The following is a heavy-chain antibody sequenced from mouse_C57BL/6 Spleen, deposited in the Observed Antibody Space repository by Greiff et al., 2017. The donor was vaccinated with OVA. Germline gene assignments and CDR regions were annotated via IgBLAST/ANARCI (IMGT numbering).Heavy chain of an antibody. CDR1: GFTFSSYA. J-gene: IGHJ3*01. D-gene: IGHD2-3*01. Sequence: VQLKESGGGLVKPGGSLKLSCAASGFTFSSYAMSWVRQTPEKRLEWVATISDGGSYTYYPDNVKGRFTISRDNAKNNLYLQMSHLKSEDTAMYYCASADGYLFAYWGQGTLVTVSA. CDR2: ISDGGSYT. CDR3: ASADGYLFAY. V-gene: IGHV5-4*01.